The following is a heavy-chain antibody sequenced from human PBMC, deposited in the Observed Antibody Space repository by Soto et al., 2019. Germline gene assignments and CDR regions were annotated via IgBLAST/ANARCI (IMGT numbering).Heavy chain of an antibody. CDR1: GGSISSYY. CDR3: AREILRDFWSGYSHPFDY. V-gene: IGHV4-59*12. Sequence: PSETLSLTCTVSGGSISSYYWSWIRQPPGKGLEWIGYIYYSGSTNYNPSLKSRVTISVDTSKNQFSLKLSSVTAADTAVYYCAREILRDFWSGYSHPFDYWGQGTLVTVSS. CDR2: IYYSGST. D-gene: IGHD3-3*01. J-gene: IGHJ4*02.